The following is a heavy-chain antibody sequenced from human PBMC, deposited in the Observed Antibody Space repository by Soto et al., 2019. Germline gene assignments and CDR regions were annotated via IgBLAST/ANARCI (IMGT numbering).Heavy chain of an antibody. CDR2: INPDAGAT. Sequence: ASAKVSCKASAYSFTTYHIHWVRQAPGQGLEWMGLINPDAGATNYAQRFQGRLRLTRDTSTSTVYMELRSLRFDDTAVYYCARGDIVLVPAPEGNWFDPWGQGTLVTVSS. V-gene: IGHV1-46*01. CDR1: AYSFTTYH. D-gene: IGHD2-2*01. J-gene: IGHJ5*02. CDR3: ARGDIVLVPAPEGNWFDP.